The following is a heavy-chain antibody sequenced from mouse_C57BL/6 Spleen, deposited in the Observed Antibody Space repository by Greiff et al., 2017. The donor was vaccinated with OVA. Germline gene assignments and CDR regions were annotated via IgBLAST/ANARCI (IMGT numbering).Heavy chain of an antibody. CDR3: ARSGTGDY. CDR1: GFTFSSYG. D-gene: IGHD4-1*01. Sequence: VQLKESGGDLVKPGGSLKLSCAASGFTFSSYGMSWVRQTPDKRLEWVATISSGGSYTYYPDSVKGRFTISRDNAKNTLYLQMSSLKSEDTAMYYCARSGTGDYWGQGTTLTVSS. J-gene: IGHJ2*01. V-gene: IGHV5-6*01. CDR2: ISSGGSYT.